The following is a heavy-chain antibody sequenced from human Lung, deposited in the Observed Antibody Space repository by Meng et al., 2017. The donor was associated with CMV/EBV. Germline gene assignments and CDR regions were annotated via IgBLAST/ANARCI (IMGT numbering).Heavy chain of an antibody. CDR1: GYTFTDNY. CDR2: INPNSGGT. CDR3: ARVSTPGRRRSHFDS. V-gene: IGHV1-2*02. D-gene: IGHD6-6*01. J-gene: IGHJ4*02. Sequence: ASXXVSXKASGYTFTDNYIYWVRQAPGQGLEWMGWINPNSGGTNYAQKFKGRVTMPRDKSTSTAFRDLSRLRSDDRAVYYCARVSTPGRRRSHFDSWGQGTXVTGAS.